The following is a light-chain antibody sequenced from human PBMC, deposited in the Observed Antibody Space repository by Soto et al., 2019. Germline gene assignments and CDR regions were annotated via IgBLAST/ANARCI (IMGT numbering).Light chain of an antibody. CDR2: EVN. Sequence: ARTQPSSSSGSTGQAVAISCTGTSSDVGGYNYVSWYQQHPCKAPKLMIYEVNKRPSGVPDRFSGSKSGNTASLTVSDLQAEDEADYYCSSYAGSSNVFGTGTKVTVL. J-gene: IGLJ1*01. V-gene: IGLV2-8*01. CDR1: SSDVGGYNY. CDR3: SSYAGSSNV.